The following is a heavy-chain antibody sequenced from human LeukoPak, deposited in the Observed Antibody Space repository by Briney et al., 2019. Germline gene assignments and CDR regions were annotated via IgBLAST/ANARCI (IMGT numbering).Heavy chain of an antibody. CDR3: ARLGKSGMTTVTTRAFDI. D-gene: IGHD4-17*01. V-gene: IGHV4-39*01. J-gene: IGHJ3*02. CDR2: IYYSGST. Sequence: ETLSLTCTVSGGSISSSSYNWGWIRPPPGKGLEWIGSIYYSGSTYYNPSLKSRVIISVDTSKNQFSLKLSSVIAADTAVYYCARLGKSGMTTVTTRAFDIWGQGTMVTVSS. CDR1: GGSISSSSYN.